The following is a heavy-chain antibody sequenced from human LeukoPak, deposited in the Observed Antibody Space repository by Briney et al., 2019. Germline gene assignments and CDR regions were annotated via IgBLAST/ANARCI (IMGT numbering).Heavy chain of an antibody. CDR2: INPSGGST. CDR1: GYAFTSYY. V-gene: IGHV1-46*01. Sequence: GASVKVSCKASGYAFTSYYMHWVRQAPGQGLEWMGIINPSGGSTSYAQKFQGRVTMTRDTSTSTVYMELSSLRSEDTAVYYCARDGGQLGGLYYFDYWGQGTLVTVSS. D-gene: IGHD3-16*01. J-gene: IGHJ4*02. CDR3: ARDGGQLGGLYYFDY.